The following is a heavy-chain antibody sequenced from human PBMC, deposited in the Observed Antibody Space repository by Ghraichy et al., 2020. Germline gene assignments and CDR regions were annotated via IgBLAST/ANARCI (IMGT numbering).Heavy chain of an antibody. CDR1: GFTLSNYW. J-gene: IGHJ4*02. D-gene: IGHD2-15*01. CDR3: AREYCSGGRCFFGTGGSHFDY. Sequence: GESLRLSCAASGFTLSNYWMHWVRQGPGKGLVWVSRIKSDGRSTTYADSVKGRFTISRDNAKNTLYLQMNSLRGEDTAVYYCAREYCSGGRCFFGTGGSHFDYWGQGTLVTVSS. CDR2: IKSDGRST. V-gene: IGHV3-74*01.